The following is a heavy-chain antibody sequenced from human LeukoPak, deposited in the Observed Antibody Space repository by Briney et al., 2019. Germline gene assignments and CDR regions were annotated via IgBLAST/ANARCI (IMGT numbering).Heavy chain of an antibody. CDR2: ISSSGSTI. V-gene: IGHV3-48*03. D-gene: IGHD5-18*01. J-gene: IGHJ4*02. Sequence: PGGSLRLSCAASGFTFSSYEMNWVRQAPGEGVEWVSYISSSGSTIYYADSVKGRFTISRDNAKNSLYLQMNSLRAEDTAVYYCARDLVDTAMVTHFDYWGQGTLVTVSS. CDR1: GFTFSSYE. CDR3: ARDLVDTAMVTHFDY.